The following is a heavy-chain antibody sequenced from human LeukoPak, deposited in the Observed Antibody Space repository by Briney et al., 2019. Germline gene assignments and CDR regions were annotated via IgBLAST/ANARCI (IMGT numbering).Heavy chain of an antibody. D-gene: IGHD3-16*02. V-gene: IGHV4-31*03. Sequence: SETLSLTCTVSGGSISSGGYYWSWIRQHPGKGLEWIGYIYYSGSTYYNPSLKSRVTISVDTSKNQFSLKLSSVTAADTAVYYCARADYVWGSYRYTPSTYNWSDPWGQGTLVTVSS. CDR3: ARADYVWGSYRYTPSTYNWSDP. J-gene: IGHJ5*02. CDR1: GGSISSGGYY. CDR2: IYYSGST.